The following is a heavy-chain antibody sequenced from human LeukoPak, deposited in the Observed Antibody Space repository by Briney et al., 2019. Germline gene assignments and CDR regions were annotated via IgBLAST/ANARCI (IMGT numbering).Heavy chain of an antibody. CDR3: ARAPRLVGATSVVDY. CDR2: IYHSGST. CDR1: GGSISSSNW. V-gene: IGHV4-4*02. J-gene: IGHJ4*02. Sequence: ASETLSLTCAVSGGSISSSNWWSWVRQPPGKGLEWIGEIYHSGSTNYNPSLKSRVTKSVDTSKNQFSLKLSSVTAADTAVYYCARAPRLVGATSVVDYWGQGTLVTVSS. D-gene: IGHD1-26*01.